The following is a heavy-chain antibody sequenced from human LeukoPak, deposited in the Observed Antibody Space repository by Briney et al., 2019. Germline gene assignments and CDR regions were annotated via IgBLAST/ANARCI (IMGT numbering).Heavy chain of an antibody. CDR1: GGSISSGSYY. CDR2: IYTSGST. J-gene: IGHJ4*02. CDR3: ARDVIYCSSTSCSED. V-gene: IGHV4-61*02. Sequence: SQTLSLTCTVSGGSISSGSYYWSWIRQPAGKGLEWIRRIYTSGSTNYNPSLKSRVTISVDTSKNQFSLKLSSVTAADTAVYYCARDVIYCSSTSCSEDWGQGTLVTVSS. D-gene: IGHD2-2*01.